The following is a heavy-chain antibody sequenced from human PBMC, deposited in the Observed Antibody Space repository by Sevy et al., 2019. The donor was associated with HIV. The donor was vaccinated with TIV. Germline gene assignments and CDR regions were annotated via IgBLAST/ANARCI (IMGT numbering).Heavy chain of an antibody. J-gene: IGHJ4*02. CDR2: ISGSGDNS. V-gene: IGHV3-23*01. CDR3: AKGDFYYDSSGYYLFDY. D-gene: IGHD3-22*01. Sequence: GGSLRLSCAASGFTFSGYAMSWVRQAPGKGLEWVSGISGSGDNSYYADSVKGRFTISRDNSKNTLYRQMNILKAEDTAVYYGAKGDFYYDSSGYYLFDYWGQGTLVTVSS. CDR1: GFTFSGYA.